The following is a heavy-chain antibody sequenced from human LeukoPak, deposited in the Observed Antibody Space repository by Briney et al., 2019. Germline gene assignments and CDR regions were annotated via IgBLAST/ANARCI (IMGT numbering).Heavy chain of an antibody. CDR2: IKEGGSEK. V-gene: IGHV3-7*01. J-gene: IGHJ4*02. CDR1: GFTFSNDW. Sequence: GGSLRLSCAVFGFTFSNDWMSWVRQAPGKGLEWVASIKEGGSEKYYVDSVKGRFTISRDNAKNSVYLQMNSLRTEDTAVYYCARGPHWGQGTLVTVSS. CDR3: ARGPH.